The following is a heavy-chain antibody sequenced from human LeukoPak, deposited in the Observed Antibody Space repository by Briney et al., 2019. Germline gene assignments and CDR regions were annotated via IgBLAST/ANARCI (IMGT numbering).Heavy chain of an antibody. V-gene: IGHV1-69*13. D-gene: IGHD2-2*01. CDR2: VIPIFGTA. J-gene: IGHJ6*03. Sequence: SVKVSCKASGGTFSSYAISWVRQAPGQALEWMGGVIPIFGTANYAQKFQGRVTITADESTSTAYMELSSLRSEDTAVYYCAREAKPAGYYYMDVWGKGTTGTVSS. CDR3: AREAKPAGYYYMDV. CDR1: GGTFSSYA.